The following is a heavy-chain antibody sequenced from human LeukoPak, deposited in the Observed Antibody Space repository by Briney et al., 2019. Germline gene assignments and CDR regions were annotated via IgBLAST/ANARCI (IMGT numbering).Heavy chain of an antibody. CDR1: GGSISGYY. Sequence: SETLSLTCTVSGGSISGYYWSWIRQPPGKGLEWIGYIYYSGSTNYNPSLKSRVTISVDTSKNQFSLKLSSVTAADTAVYYCARHKGRAPFDYWGQGTLVTVSS. J-gene: IGHJ4*02. D-gene: IGHD2-15*01. V-gene: IGHV4-59*08. CDR2: IYYSGST. CDR3: ARHKGRAPFDY.